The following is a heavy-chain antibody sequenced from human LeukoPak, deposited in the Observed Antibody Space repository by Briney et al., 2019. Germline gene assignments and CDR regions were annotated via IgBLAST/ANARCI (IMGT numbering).Heavy chain of an antibody. Sequence: SQTLSLTCTVSGGSISSGDYYWSWIRQPPGKGLEWIGYIYYSGSTYYNPSLKSRVTISVDTSKNQFSLKLSSVTAADTAVYYCARLSLYCGGDCYPGPIGYWGQGTLVTVSS. V-gene: IGHV4-30-4*01. D-gene: IGHD2-21*02. CDR2: IYYSGST. J-gene: IGHJ4*02. CDR1: GGSISSGDYY. CDR3: ARLSLYCGGDCYPGPIGY.